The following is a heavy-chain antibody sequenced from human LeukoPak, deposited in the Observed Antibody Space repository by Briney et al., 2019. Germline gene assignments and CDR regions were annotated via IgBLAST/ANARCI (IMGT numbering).Heavy chain of an antibody. CDR2: IWDDGSNK. Sequence: GGSLRLSCAASGFTFSNYGVHWVRQAPGKGLEWVALIWDDGSNKYYVDSVKGRFTISRDNAKNTLYLQMNSQRAEDTAIYHCVNYRGRSWHYMDVWGKGTTVTVS. V-gene: IGHV3-33*01. D-gene: IGHD1-26*01. J-gene: IGHJ6*03. CDR1: GFTFSNYG. CDR3: VNYRGRSWHYMDV.